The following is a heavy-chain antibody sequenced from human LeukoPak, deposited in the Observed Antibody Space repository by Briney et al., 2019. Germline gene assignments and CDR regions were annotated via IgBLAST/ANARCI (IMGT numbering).Heavy chain of an antibody. V-gene: IGHV3-30*02. CDR2: IRYDGSNN. D-gene: IGHD2-2*01. J-gene: IGHJ3*02. CDR3: AKDQEGVAVVLLHDAFDI. CDR1: GFTSSSYN. Sequence: GGSLRLSCAASGFTSSSYNMHWVRQAPGKGLEWVAFIRYDGSNNYYADSVKGRFTISRDNSKNTLYLQMSSLRAEDTAVYYCAKDQEGVAVVLLHDAFDIWGQGTMVTVSS.